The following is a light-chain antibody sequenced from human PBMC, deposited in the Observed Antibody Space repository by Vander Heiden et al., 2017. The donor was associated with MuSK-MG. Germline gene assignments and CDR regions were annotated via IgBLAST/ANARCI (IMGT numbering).Light chain of an antibody. CDR3: CSYAGSSNVVV. CDR2: EVS. J-gene: IGLJ2*01. CDR1: SSGVGGYNI. V-gene: IGLV2-23*02. Sequence: SALTQPASGAWSPGQSLTVSCTGTSSGVGGYNIVSGYQRHPGKAPNLMIYEVSKRPSGVSDRFSGSKSGNTASLTISGLQAEDEADYYCCSYAGSSNVVVFGGGTKLTVL.